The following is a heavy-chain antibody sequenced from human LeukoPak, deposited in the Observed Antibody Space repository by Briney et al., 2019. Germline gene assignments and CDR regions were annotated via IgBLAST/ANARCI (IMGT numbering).Heavy chain of an antibody. CDR1: GFTVSSNY. CDR3: ARGLSSTSLRFDP. D-gene: IGHD2-2*01. V-gene: IGHV4-59*02. J-gene: IGHJ5*02. CDR2: ISSRGST. Sequence: SGGSLRLSCAASGFTVSSNYMSWVRQAPGKGLEWIGYISSRGSTNYNPSLKSRVTISVDTSKYQFSLKLTSVTAADTALYYCARGLSSTSLRFDPWGQGTLVTVFS.